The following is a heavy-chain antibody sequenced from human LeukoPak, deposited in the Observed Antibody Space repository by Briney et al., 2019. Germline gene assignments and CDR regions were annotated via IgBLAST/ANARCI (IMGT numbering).Heavy chain of an antibody. D-gene: IGHD6-13*01. CDR2: INPNSGDT. V-gene: IGHV1-2*02. CDR3: ARDAIAAAGAGA. CDR1: GYTFTDYS. J-gene: IGHJ4*02. Sequence: ASVKVSCKASGYTFTDYSTHGVRQAPGQGLEWMGWINPNSGDTDYAQKFQGRVTMTRDTSISTAYLEVSRLTSDDTAVYFCARDAIAAAGAGAWGQGSLVTVSS.